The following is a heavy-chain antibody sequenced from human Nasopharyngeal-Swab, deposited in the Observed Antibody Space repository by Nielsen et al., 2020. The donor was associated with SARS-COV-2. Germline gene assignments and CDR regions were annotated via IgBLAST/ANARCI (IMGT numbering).Heavy chain of an antibody. CDR1: GFTFSSYG. Sequence: GGSLRLSCAASGFTFSSYGMHWARQAPGKGLEWVAVISYDGSNKYYADSVKGRFTISRDNSKNTLYLQMNSLRAEDTAVYYCAKDRGYSSSWYALGYWGQGTLVTVSS. D-gene: IGHD6-13*01. CDR2: ISYDGSNK. CDR3: AKDRGYSSSWYALGY. J-gene: IGHJ4*02. V-gene: IGHV3-30*18.